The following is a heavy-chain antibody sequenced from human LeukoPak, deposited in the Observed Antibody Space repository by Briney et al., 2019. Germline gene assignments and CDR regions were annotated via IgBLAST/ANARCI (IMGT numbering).Heavy chain of an antibody. CDR3: ARDNLGRGFGELFSGGMDV. D-gene: IGHD3-10*01. Sequence: SETLSLTCTVSGYSISSGHYWGWIRQPPGKGLKWIGSMYHSGSTNYNPSLKSRVTISVDTSKNQFSLKLSSVTAADTAVYYCARDNLGRGFGELFSGGMDVWGKGTTVTISS. CDR1: GYSISSGHY. CDR2: MYHSGST. J-gene: IGHJ6*04. V-gene: IGHV4-38-2*02.